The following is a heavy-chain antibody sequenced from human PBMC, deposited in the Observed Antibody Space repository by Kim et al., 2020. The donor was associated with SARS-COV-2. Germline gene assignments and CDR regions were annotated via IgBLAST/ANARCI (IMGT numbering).Heavy chain of an antibody. D-gene: IGHD2-2*01. V-gene: IGHV1-46*01. Sequence: GRFTMTRDTSASTVYMEMNSLRTEDTAVYYCARDHAGCTGTSCRAGSFDSWGQGTLVTVSS. CDR3: ARDHAGCTGTSCRAGSFDS. J-gene: IGHJ4*02.